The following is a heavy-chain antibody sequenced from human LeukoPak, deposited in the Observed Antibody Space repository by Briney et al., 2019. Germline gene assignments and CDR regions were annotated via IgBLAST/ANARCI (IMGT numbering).Heavy chain of an antibody. Sequence: GGSLRLSCEASGFTFSAYAMTWVRQAPGQGLEWVSSIGSDNKPHYSESVKGRFTISRDNSINALYLQMNSLRADDTAVYYCAMGYTDYDPPDYWGRGTLVTVSS. CDR3: AMGYTDYDPPDY. J-gene: IGHJ4*02. CDR2: IGSDNKP. D-gene: IGHD5-12*01. V-gene: IGHV3-23*05. CDR1: GFTFSAYA.